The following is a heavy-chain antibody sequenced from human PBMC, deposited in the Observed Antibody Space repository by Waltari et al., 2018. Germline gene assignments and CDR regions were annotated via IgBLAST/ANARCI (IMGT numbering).Heavy chain of an antibody. J-gene: IGHJ4*02. CDR3: AREFSRTMVVTYFDY. D-gene: IGHD2-15*01. CDR1: GGSFSGYY. CDR2: INNSEST. V-gene: IGHV4-34*01. Sequence: QVQLQQWGAGLLKPSETLSLTCAVYGGSFSGYYWSWIRQPPGKGLEWIGEINNSESTNYHPSLKSRVTIPVDTSKNHFSLKLSSVTAADTAVYYCAREFSRTMVVTYFDYWGQGTLVTVSS.